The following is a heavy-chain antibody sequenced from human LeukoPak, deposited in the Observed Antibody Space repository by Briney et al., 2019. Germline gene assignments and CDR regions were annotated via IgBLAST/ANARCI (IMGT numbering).Heavy chain of an antibody. D-gene: IGHD1-26*01. CDR3: ACETSQEPEWEPRHWFDP. CDR2: IIPIFGTA. V-gene: IGHV1-69*01. Sequence: SVKVSCKDSGGTFSNYAICWVRQAPGQGLEWMGGIIPIFGTANYAQKFQGRVTITADESTSNAYMELSSLRSRVRAEDYCACETSQEPEWEPRHWFDPWGQGTLVTVSS. CDR1: GGTFSNYA. J-gene: IGHJ5*02.